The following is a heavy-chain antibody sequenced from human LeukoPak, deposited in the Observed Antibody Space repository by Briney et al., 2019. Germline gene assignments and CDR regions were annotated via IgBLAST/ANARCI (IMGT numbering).Heavy chain of an antibody. Sequence: VASVKVTCKASGYTFTSYGISWVRPAPGQGLEWMGWISAYNGNTNYAQKLQGRVTMTTDTSTSTAYMELRSLRSDDTAVYYCARALDYGDYEVAFDIWGQGTMVTVSS. CDR1: GYTFTSYG. CDR3: ARALDYGDYEVAFDI. CDR2: ISAYNGNT. D-gene: IGHD4-17*01. V-gene: IGHV1-18*01. J-gene: IGHJ3*02.